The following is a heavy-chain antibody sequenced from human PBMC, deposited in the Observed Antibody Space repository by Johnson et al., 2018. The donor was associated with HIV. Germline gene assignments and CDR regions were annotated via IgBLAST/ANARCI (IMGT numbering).Heavy chain of an antibody. Sequence: VQLVESGGGVVQPGRSLSLSCAASGFTFSSYAMHWVRQAPGKGLEWVSAISGSGGSTYYADSVKGRFTISRDNSKNTLYLQMNSLRAEDTAVYYCAKKMGVVVVPAAMHAFDIWGQGTMVTVSS. V-gene: IGHV3-23*04. CDR1: GFTFSSYA. J-gene: IGHJ3*02. D-gene: IGHD2-2*01. CDR3: AKKMGVVVVPAAMHAFDI. CDR2: ISGSGGST.